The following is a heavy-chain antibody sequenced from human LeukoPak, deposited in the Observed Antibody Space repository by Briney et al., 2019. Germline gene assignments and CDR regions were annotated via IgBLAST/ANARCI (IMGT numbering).Heavy chain of an antibody. J-gene: IGHJ4*02. CDR1: GGSISSYY. Sequence: SETLSLTCTVSGGSISSYYWSWIRQAPGKGLEWIGNIYYSGTTNYSPSLKSRVTISVDTSKNQFSLKLTSVTAADTAVYYCARHGILGSITYPLDFWGLGTLVTVSS. D-gene: IGHD3-16*01. CDR2: IYYSGTT. CDR3: ARHGILGSITYPLDF. V-gene: IGHV4-59*08.